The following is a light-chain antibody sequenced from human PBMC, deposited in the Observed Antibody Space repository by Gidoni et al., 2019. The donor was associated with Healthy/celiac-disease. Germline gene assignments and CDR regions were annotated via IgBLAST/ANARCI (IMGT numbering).Light chain of an antibody. V-gene: IGKV1-39*01. Sequence: DIQMTQSPSSLSASVGDRVTITCRASQSISSYLNWYQQKPGKAHKLLIYAASSLQSGVPSRFSVSVSGTDFTLTISSLQPADFATYYCQQSYSTLTFGGGTKVEIK. CDR3: QQSYSTLT. CDR2: AAS. J-gene: IGKJ4*01. CDR1: QSISSY.